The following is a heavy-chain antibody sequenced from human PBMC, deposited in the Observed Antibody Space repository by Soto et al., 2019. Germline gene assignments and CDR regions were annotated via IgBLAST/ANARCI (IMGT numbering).Heavy chain of an antibody. CDR2: IIPIFGTA. CDR3: ARSGPGRYSSSWSYFDY. Sequence: ASVKVSCKASGGTFSSYAISWVRQAPGQGLEWMGGIIPIFGTANYAQKFQGRVTITADESTSTAYMELSSLRSEDTAVYYCARSGPGRYSSSWSYFDYWGQGTLVTVSS. J-gene: IGHJ4*02. V-gene: IGHV1-69*13. D-gene: IGHD6-6*01. CDR1: GGTFSSYA.